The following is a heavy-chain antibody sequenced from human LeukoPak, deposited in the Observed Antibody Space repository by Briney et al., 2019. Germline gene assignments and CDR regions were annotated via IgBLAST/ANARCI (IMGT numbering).Heavy chain of an antibody. V-gene: IGHV4-31*03. D-gene: IGHD3-9*01. J-gene: IGHJ3*02. CDR2: IYYSGST. Sequence: SETLSLTCTVSGGSISSGGYYWSWIRQHPGKGLEWIGYIYYSGSTYYNPSLKSRVTISVDTSKNQFSLKLSSVTAADTAVYYCARSRGGPYYDILTGRMAFDIWGQGTMVTVSS. CDR1: GGSISSGGYY. CDR3: ARSRGGPYYDILTGRMAFDI.